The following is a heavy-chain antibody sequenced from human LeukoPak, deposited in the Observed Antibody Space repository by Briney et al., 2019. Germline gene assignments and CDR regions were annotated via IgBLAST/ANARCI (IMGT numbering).Heavy chain of an antibody. D-gene: IGHD1-1*01. CDR3: ARRTTVAPEYHFGS. Sequence: PSETLSLTCTVSGGSISGYYWTWIRQPPGKGLEWFGYIYHSGNTNYNPSLKSRVTISLDMSKNQFSLKLTSVTAADTAVYYCARRTTVAPEYHFGSWGQGILVTVSS. J-gene: IGHJ4*02. CDR2: IYHSGNT. CDR1: GGSISGYY. V-gene: IGHV4-59*08.